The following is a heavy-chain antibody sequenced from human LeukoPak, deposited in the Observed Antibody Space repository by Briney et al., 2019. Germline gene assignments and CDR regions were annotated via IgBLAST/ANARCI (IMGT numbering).Heavy chain of an antibody. Sequence: PSETLSLTCTVSGGSISSYYWSWIRQPAGKGLEWIGRIYTSGSTNYNPSLKSRVTMSVDTSKNQFSLKLSSVTAAGTAVYYCARLRVVVVPDAFDIWGQGTMVTVSS. J-gene: IGHJ3*02. D-gene: IGHD3-22*01. CDR3: ARLRVVVVPDAFDI. CDR1: GGSISSYY. V-gene: IGHV4-4*07. CDR2: IYTSGST.